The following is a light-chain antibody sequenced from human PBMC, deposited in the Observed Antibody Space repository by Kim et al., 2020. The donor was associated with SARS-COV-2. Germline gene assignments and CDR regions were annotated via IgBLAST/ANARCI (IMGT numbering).Light chain of an antibody. CDR2: GAS. CDR1: QSITSNF. Sequence: PSERATLSCGASQSITSNFLAWYQHKPGQAPRLLMYGASSRATGIPDRFSGSGSGTDFTLTISRLEPEDFAVYFCQQYGDSPFTFGGGTKVDIK. V-gene: IGKV3-20*01. CDR3: QQYGDSPFT. J-gene: IGKJ4*01.